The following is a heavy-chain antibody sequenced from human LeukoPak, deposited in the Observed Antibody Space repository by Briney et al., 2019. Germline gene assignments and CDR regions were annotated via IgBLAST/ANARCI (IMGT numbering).Heavy chain of an antibody. CDR3: ARVILTGYYRAFEI. Sequence: ASVKVSCKASGYTFASYGITWVRQAPGQGLEWMGWISAYNGNTNYAQKLQGRVTMTTDTSTSTAYMELRSLRSDDTAVYYCARVILTGYYRAFEIWGQGTMVTVSS. CDR2: ISAYNGNT. V-gene: IGHV1-18*01. D-gene: IGHD3-9*01. J-gene: IGHJ3*02. CDR1: GYTFASYG.